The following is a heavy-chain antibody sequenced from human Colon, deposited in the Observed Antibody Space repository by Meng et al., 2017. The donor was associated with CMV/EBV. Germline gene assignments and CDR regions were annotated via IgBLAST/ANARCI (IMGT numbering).Heavy chain of an antibody. CDR1: GGSFSGYY. J-gene: IGHJ4*02. CDR2: INHSGST. D-gene: IGHD6-19*01. Sequence: SETLSLTCAVYGGSFSGYYWSWIRQPPGKGLEWIGEINHSGSTNYNPSLKSRVTISVDTSKNQFSLKLSSVTAADTAIFYCARGGGGQWPLYYFDSWGLGKLVTVSS. CDR3: ARGGGGQWPLYYFDS. V-gene: IGHV4-34*01.